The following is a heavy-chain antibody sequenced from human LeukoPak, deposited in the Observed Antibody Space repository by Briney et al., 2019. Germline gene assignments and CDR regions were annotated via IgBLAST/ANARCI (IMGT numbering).Heavy chain of an antibody. D-gene: IGHD3-22*01. CDR1: GGSISSGGYY. J-gene: IGHJ4*02. CDR3: AHTGRYYDSSGYSTHPFDY. CDR2: IYYSGST. Sequence: PSETLSLTCTVSGGSISSGGYYWSWIRQHPGKGLEWIGYIYYSGSTYYNPSLKSRVTISVDTSKSQFSLKLSSVTAADTAVYYCAHTGRYYDSSGYSTHPFDYWGQGTLVTVSS. V-gene: IGHV4-31*03.